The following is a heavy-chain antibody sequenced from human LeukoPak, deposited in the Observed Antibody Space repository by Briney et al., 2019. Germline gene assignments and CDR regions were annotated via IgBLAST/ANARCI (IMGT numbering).Heavy chain of an antibody. CDR3: VSSSHSGSYGY. Sequence: GGSLRLSCAASGFTFSSYWMHWVRQVPGKGLVWVSRINSDGSSTSYADSVKGRFTISRDNAKNTLYLQMNSLRAEDTAVYYCVSSSHSGSYGYWGQGTLVTVSS. V-gene: IGHV3-74*01. D-gene: IGHD1-26*01. CDR1: GFTFSSYW. J-gene: IGHJ4*02. CDR2: INSDGSST.